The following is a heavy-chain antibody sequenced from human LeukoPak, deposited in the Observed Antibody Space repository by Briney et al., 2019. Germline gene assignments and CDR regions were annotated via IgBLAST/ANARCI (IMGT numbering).Heavy chain of an antibody. CDR2: INPSGGST. V-gene: IGHV1-46*01. Sequence: ASVKVSCKASGYTFTSYYMHWVRQAPGQGLEWMGIINPSGGSTSYAQKFQGRVTMTRDTSTSTVYMELSSLRSEDTAVYYCARSPNGIAARYNWFDPWGQGTLVTVSS. CDR3: ARSPNGIAARYNWFDP. D-gene: IGHD6-6*01. CDR1: GYTFTSYY. J-gene: IGHJ5*02.